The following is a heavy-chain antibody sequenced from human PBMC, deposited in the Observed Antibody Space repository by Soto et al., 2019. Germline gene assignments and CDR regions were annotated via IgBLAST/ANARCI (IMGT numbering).Heavy chain of an antibody. CDR2: IWYDGGNK. CDR1: GFTFSSYG. V-gene: IGHV3-33*01. Sequence: QVQLVESGGGVVQPGRSLRLSCEASGFTFSSYGMHWVRQAPGKGLNWVAVIWYDGGNKYYADSVKGRFTISRDNSKNTLYLQMNSLRAEDTAVYYCARGVYSGSYYFDYWGQGTLVTVSS. D-gene: IGHD1-26*01. J-gene: IGHJ4*02. CDR3: ARGVYSGSYYFDY.